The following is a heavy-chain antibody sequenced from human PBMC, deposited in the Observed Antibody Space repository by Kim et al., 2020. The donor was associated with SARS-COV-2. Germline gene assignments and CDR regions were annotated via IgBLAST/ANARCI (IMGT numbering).Heavy chain of an antibody. CDR3: ARVRTTMVRGIIIRGLGNWFVP. CDR1: GYSFTSHG. V-gene: IGHV7-4-1*02. Sequence: ASVKVSCKASGYSFTSHGINWLRQAPGQGLEWMGWINTHTGNPTYAPGFTGRFVFSLDTSVSTAYLQISSLNPEDTAVYYCARVRTTMVRGIIIRGLGNWFVPWGQGTLVTVSS. D-gene: IGHD3-10*01. J-gene: IGHJ5*02. CDR2: INTHTGNP.